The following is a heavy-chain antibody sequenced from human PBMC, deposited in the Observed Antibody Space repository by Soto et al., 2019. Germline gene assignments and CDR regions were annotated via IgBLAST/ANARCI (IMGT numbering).Heavy chain of an antibody. V-gene: IGHV3-21*01. CDR3: ARDLPYCSSTSCPIDY. D-gene: IGHD2-2*01. CDR1: GFTFSSYS. J-gene: IGHJ4*02. Sequence: GGSLRLSCAASGFTFSSYSMNWVRQAPGKGLEWVSSISSSSSYIYYADSVKGRFTISRDNAKNSLYLQMNGLRAEDTAVYYCARDLPYCSSTSCPIDYWGQGTLVTVSS. CDR2: ISSSSSYI.